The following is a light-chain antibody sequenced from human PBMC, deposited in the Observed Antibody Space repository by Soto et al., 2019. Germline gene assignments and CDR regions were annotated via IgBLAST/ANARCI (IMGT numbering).Light chain of an antibody. J-gene: IGKJ3*01. CDR1: QSISSK. CDR2: GAS. V-gene: IGKV3-15*01. CDR3: QQYKDWPLFT. Sequence: EIVMTQSPATLSVSPGVRATLSCRASQSISSKFAWYQQKPGQPPRLLIYGASTRATGVPARFSGSGSGTEFTLTISSLQSEDFGVYYCQQYKDWPLFTFGPGTAVDIK.